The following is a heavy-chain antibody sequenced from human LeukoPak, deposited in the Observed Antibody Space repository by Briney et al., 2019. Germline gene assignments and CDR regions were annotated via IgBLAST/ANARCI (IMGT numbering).Heavy chain of an antibody. V-gene: IGHV2-70*11. D-gene: IGHD2-15*01. J-gene: IGHJ4*02. CDR1: AFSLSTSGMC. Sequence: SGPALVKPTQTLTLTCTFSAFSLSTSGMCVSWIRQPPGKSLEWLARIDWDDDKYYSTSLKTRLTISKDTSKNQVVLTMTNMDPVDTATYYCARTRLRLYYFDYWGQGTLVTVSS. CDR3: ARTRLRLYYFDY. CDR2: IDWDDDK.